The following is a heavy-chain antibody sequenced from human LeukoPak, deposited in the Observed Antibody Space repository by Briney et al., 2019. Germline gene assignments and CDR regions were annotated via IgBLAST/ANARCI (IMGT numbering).Heavy chain of an antibody. J-gene: IGHJ4*02. D-gene: IGHD2-15*01. CDR2: IYYSGST. V-gene: IGHV4-59*01. CDR3: ARDPGYCSGSTCYSAPRFDY. Sequence: SETLSLTCTVSGCSISTYYWPWIRQPPGKGLEWIGYIYYSGSTNYNPSLKSRVTISLDTSKNQFSLKLSSVTAADTAVYYCARDPGYCSGSTCYSAPRFDYWGQGALVTVSS. CDR1: GCSISTYY.